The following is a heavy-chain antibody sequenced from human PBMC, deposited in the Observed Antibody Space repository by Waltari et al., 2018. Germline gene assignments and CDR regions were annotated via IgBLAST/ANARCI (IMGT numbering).Heavy chain of an antibody. J-gene: IGHJ3*02. CDR2: LSGTGDTT. Sequence: EVQLLESGGGLVQPGGSLRLSCAASVFTFSNFALSWVRQAPGQGLEWVSGLSGTGDTTYYADSVKGRFTISRDNSKNTMYLQMNSLRVEDTALYYCAKDNWMYGGRGSFDIWGQGTMVTVSS. CDR3: AKDNWMYGGRGSFDI. D-gene: IGHD1-26*01. CDR1: VFTFSNFA. V-gene: IGHV3-23*01.